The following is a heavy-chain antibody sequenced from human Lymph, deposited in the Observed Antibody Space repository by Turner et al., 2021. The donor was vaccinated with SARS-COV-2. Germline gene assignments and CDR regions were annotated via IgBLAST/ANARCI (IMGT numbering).Heavy chain of an antibody. CDR3: ARDRDSSGWVDY. D-gene: IGHD3-22*01. CDR1: GSTFSSNA. V-gene: IGHV3-30*04. J-gene: IGHJ4*02. CDR2: KSYDESDK. Sequence: QVQLVESGGGVVQPGTSLRLSSAASGSTFSSNAMHWVRQAPGKGLEWVAFKSYDESDKYYADSMKGRFTFTKDNSKNTLDLRMNSLGAEDTAVYNCARDRDSSGWVDYWGQGTLVTVSS.